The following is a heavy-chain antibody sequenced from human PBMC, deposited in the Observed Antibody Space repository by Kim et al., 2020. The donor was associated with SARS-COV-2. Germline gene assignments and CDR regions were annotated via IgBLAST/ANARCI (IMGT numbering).Heavy chain of an antibody. J-gene: IGHJ4*02. CDR1: DDSIKFYY. CDR3: ARDRKRNYEESESYFDQ. V-gene: IGHV4-4*07. D-gene: IGHD3-16*01. Sequence: SETLSLTCTVSDDSIKFYYWSWIRQAAGQGPEWIGRVYMSGNTNYNPSLRSRVSMSVDTSKRQASLTLSSVTAADTAIYYCARDRKRNYEESESYFDQCGQGTLVTVSS. CDR2: VYMSGNT.